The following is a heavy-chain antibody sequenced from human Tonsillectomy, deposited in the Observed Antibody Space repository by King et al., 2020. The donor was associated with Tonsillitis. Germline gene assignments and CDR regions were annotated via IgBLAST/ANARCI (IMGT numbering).Heavy chain of an antibody. CDR3: ARSTFPFPHLDY. V-gene: IGHV3-7*03. CDR2: IEQNESEK. Sequence: VQLVESGGGLVQPGGSLRLSCAASGFTFSNYWMTWVRQAPGKGLEWVAKIEQNESEKYYVDSVKGRFTISRDNAKNSLYLQMNSLGAEDTAVYYCARSTFPFPHLDYWGQGTLVTVSS. D-gene: IGHD2/OR15-2a*01. CDR1: GFTFSNYW. J-gene: IGHJ4*02.